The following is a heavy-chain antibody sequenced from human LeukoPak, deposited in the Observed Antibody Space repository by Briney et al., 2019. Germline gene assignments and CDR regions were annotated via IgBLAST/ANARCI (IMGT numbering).Heavy chain of an antibody. V-gene: IGHV3-30*02. D-gene: IGHD2-15*01. J-gene: IGHJ5*02. CDR2: IWYDGSNN. Sequence: GGSLRLSCAASGFTFSSYGMHWVRQAPGKGLEWVAVIWYDGSNNYYADSVKGRFTISRDNSKNTLYLQMNSLRAEDTAVYYCAKEELGISRWFDPWGQGTLVTVSS. CDR3: AKEELGISRWFDP. CDR1: GFTFSSYG.